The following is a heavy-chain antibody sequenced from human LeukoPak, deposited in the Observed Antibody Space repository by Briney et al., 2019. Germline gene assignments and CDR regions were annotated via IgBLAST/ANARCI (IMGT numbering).Heavy chain of an antibody. J-gene: IGHJ5*02. Sequence: PSETLSLTCAVYGGSFSGYSWNWIRQPPGKGLEWIGEINHSGSSYYNPSLKSRVTISLDTSKSQFSLKLSSVTAGDTAVYYCARGPMRGWFDPWGQGTLVTVSS. CDR2: INHSGSS. CDR1: GGSFSGYS. CDR3: ARGPMRGWFDP. V-gene: IGHV4-34*01. D-gene: IGHD3-22*01.